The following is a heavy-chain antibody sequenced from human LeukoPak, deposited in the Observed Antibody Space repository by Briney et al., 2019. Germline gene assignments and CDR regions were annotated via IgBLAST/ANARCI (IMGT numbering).Heavy chain of an antibody. CDR1: GYTFTGYY. V-gene: IGHV1-2*02. CDR3: ATLPTVTTHYYYYGMDV. Sequence: ASVKVSCKASGYTFTGYYMHWVRQAPGQGLEWMGWINPNSGGTNYAQKFQGRVTMTEDTSTDTAYMELSSLRSEDTAVYYCATLPTVTTHYYYYGMDVWGQGTTVTVSS. J-gene: IGHJ6*02. CDR2: INPNSGGT. D-gene: IGHD4-17*01.